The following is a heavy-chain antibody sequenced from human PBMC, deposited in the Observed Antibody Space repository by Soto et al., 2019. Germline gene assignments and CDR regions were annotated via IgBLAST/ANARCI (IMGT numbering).Heavy chain of an antibody. CDR1: GGSISTINW. V-gene: IGHV4-4*02. D-gene: IGHD6-6*01. J-gene: IGHJ6*02. Sequence: SETLSLTCAVSGGSISTINWWTWVRQPPGKGLDWIGEIYQTGSTSYNPSLESRVTISIDKSKNQFSLKLRSVTAADTAVYYCARVSSSSAFGMDVWGQGTTGTV. CDR2: IYQTGST. CDR3: ARVSSSSAFGMDV.